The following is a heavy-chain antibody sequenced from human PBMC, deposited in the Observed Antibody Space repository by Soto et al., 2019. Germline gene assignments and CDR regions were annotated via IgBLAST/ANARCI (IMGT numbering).Heavy chain of an antibody. CDR1: GFTFSSYG. CDR3: ARAPRTFDNNLGGDY. Sequence: QVQLVESGGGVVQPGRSLRLSCAASGFTFSSYGMHWVRQAPGKGREWVAVIWYDGSNKYYADSVKGRFTISRDNSKNTLYLQMNSLRAEDTAVYYCARAPRTFDNNLGGDYWGQGTLVTVSS. CDR2: IWYDGSNK. V-gene: IGHV3-33*01. J-gene: IGHJ4*02. D-gene: IGHD1-26*01.